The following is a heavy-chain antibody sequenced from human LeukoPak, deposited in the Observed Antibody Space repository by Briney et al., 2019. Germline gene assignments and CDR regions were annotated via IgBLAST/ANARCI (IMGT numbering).Heavy chain of an antibody. V-gene: IGHV4-4*07. Sequence: SETLSLTCTVSGGSISSYYWSWIRQPAGKGLEWIGRIYTSGSTNYNPSLKSRVTMSVDTSKNQFSLKLSPVTAADTAVYYCARDGTVDRAYYYYMDVWGKGTTVTVSS. J-gene: IGHJ6*03. CDR2: IYTSGST. CDR1: GGSISSYY. CDR3: ARDGTVDRAYYYYMDV. D-gene: IGHD5-12*01.